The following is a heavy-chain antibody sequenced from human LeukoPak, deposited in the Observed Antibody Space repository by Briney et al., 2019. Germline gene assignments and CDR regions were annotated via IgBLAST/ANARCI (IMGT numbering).Heavy chain of an antibody. J-gene: IGHJ4*02. V-gene: IGHV4-39*07. CDR2: IYYSGST. Sequence: SETLSLTCTVSGGSISSSSYYWGWIRQPPGKGLQWIGSIYYSGSTYYNPSLKSRVTISVDTSKNWFSLRLTSVTAADTAVYYCARGQKYTSGYTVTESGSRYFDYWGQGPLVTVSS. D-gene: IGHD5-18*01. CDR3: ARGQKYTSGYTVTESGSRYFDY. CDR1: GGSISSSSYY.